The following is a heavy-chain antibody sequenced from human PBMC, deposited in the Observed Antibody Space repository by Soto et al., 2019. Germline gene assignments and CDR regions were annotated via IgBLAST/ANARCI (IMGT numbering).Heavy chain of an antibody. V-gene: IGHV3-33*01. Sequence: GGSLRLSCAASGFTFSSYGMHWVRQAPGKGLEWVAVIWYDGSNKYYADSVKGRFTISRDNSKDTLYLQMNSLRAEDTAVYYCGRDERWLAYLDYWGQGTLVTVSS. CDR1: GFTFSSYG. D-gene: IGHD6-19*01. CDR2: IWYDGSNK. J-gene: IGHJ4*02. CDR3: GRDERWLAYLDY.